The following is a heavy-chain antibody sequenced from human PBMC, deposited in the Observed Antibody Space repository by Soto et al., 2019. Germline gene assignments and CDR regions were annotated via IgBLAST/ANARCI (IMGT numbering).Heavy chain of an antibody. CDR3: ARGSVTDYYYDSSGYGRYAEYFQH. D-gene: IGHD3-22*01. J-gene: IGHJ1*01. CDR2: IHQTGST. Sequence: SETLSLTCTVSNGSISSPIYYWGWIRQPPGKGLEWIGSIHQTGSTYYNPSLQGRVTISVDTSKNQFSLKLSSVTAADTAVYYCARGSVTDYYYDSSGYGRYAEYFQHWGQGTLVTVSS. CDR1: NGSISSPIYY. V-gene: IGHV4-39*07.